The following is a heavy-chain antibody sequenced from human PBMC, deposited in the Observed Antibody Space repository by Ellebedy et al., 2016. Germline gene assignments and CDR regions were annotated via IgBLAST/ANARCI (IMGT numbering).Heavy chain of an antibody. Sequence: GESLKISCAASGFTFSIYAMNWVRQAPGKGLEWVSAIFSNGNTYYADSVKGRFTISRDNSKNTLYLQMNSLRAEDTAVYYCARGVGSGWFDPWGQGTLVTVSS. CDR3: ARGVGSGWFDP. D-gene: IGHD2-15*01. CDR2: IFSNGNT. CDR1: GFTFSIYA. V-gene: IGHV3-53*01. J-gene: IGHJ5*02.